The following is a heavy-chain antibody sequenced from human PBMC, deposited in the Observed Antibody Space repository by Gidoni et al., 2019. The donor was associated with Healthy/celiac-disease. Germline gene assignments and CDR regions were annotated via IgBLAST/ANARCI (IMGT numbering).Heavy chain of an antibody. CDR2: ISWNSGSI. CDR3: AKDHYYDSSGSDWGDAFDI. D-gene: IGHD3-22*01. J-gene: IGHJ3*02. Sequence: EVQLVESGGGLVQPGRSLRLSYAASGFTFADYAMHWVRQAPGKGLEWVSGISWNSGSIGYADSVKGRFTISRDNAKNSLYLQMNSLRAEDTALYYCAKDHYYDSSGSDWGDAFDIWGQGTMVTVSS. V-gene: IGHV3-9*01. CDR1: GFTFADYA.